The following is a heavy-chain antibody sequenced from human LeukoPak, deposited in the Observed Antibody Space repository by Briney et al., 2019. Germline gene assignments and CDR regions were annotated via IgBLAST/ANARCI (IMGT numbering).Heavy chain of an antibody. CDR1: GGSIRSYY. Sequence: SETLSLTCDVSGGSIRSYYWGWIRQPPGKGLEWIGYVYNSGGASYNPSLKSRVSISGDTSKNQFSLKMSSVTAADTAFYYCASHVESLGAGFPFDYWGQGTLVTVSS. CDR3: ASHVESLGAGFPFDY. J-gene: IGHJ4*02. CDR2: VYNSGGA. D-gene: IGHD3-16*01. V-gene: IGHV4-4*08.